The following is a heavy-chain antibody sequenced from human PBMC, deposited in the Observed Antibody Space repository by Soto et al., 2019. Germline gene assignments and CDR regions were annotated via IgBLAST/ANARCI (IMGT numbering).Heavy chain of an antibody. D-gene: IGHD1-7*01. CDR3: ARRRNWNYWFDP. J-gene: IGHJ5*02. Sequence: GESMKIPSKGSGYNFTSYWIGWVRPMPGKGLEWMGIIYPGDSDTRYSPSFQGQVTISADKSISTAYLQWSSLKASDTAMYYCARRRNWNYWFDPWGQGTLVTVSS. CDR2: IYPGDSDT. V-gene: IGHV5-51*01. CDR1: GYNFTSYW.